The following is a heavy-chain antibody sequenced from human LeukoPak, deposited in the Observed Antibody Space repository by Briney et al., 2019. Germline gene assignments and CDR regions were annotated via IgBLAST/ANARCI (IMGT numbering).Heavy chain of an antibody. Sequence: GGSLRLSCAASGFTFSSYAMSWVRQAPGKGLEWVSAISGSGGSTYYADSVKGRFTISRDNSKNTLYLQMNSLRAEDTAVYCCAKRARYYYDSSAQFFDYWGQGTLVTVSS. CDR1: GFTFSSYA. CDR3: AKRARYYYDSSAQFFDY. CDR2: ISGSGGST. D-gene: IGHD3-22*01. J-gene: IGHJ4*02. V-gene: IGHV3-23*01.